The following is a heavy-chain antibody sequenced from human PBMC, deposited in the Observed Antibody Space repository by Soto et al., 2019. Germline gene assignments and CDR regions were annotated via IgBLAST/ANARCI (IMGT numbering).Heavy chain of an antibody. CDR1: GFTFNNFA. J-gene: IGHJ6*02. CDR2: ISYDGTYK. Sequence: GGSLRLSCAASGFTFNNFAMHWVRQAPGKGLEWVAFISYDGTYKYYADSVRGRFTVDRDNSKSTLFLQMNSLKFEDTAVYVCANEVDVAFSSLQYGMDVWGQGTTVTVSS. V-gene: IGHV3-30*14. D-gene: IGHD5-12*01. CDR3: ANEVDVAFSSLQYGMDV.